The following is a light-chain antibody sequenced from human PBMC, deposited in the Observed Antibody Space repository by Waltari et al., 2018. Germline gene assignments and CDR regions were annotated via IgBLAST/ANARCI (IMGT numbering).Light chain of an antibody. J-gene: IGKJ2*02. CDR3: QQYYTTPCT. V-gene: IGKV4-1*01. Sequence: DIVLTLSPDSLALSLGERATISGRSRQSVLSSTNSNNYLAWYQQRPGQPPKLLFYWASTRVSGVPDRFDGSGSGTDFTLTISSLQAEDLAVYYCQQYYTTPCTFGQGTRLEIK. CDR2: WAS. CDR1: QSVLSSTNSNNY.